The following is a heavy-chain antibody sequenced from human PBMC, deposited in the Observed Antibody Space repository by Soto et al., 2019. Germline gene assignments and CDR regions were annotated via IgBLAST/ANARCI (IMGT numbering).Heavy chain of an antibody. Sequence: PSDTLCLSWPVSDGSISSSICYRGWIRQPPGKGLEWIGSIYYSGSTYYNPSLKSRVTISVDTSKNQFSLKLSSVTAADTAVYYCAARGYGGDVGGQGTTVPVS. CDR3: AARGYGGDV. CDR1: DGSISSSICY. J-gene: IGHJ6*01. CDR2: IYYSGST. V-gene: IGHV4-39*01. D-gene: IGHD3-16*01.